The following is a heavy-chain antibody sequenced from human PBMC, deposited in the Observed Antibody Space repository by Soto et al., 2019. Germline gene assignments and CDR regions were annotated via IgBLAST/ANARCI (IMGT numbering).Heavy chain of an antibody. Sequence: PSETLSLTCTVSGGSISSGDYYWSWIRQPPGKGLEWIGYIYYSGSTYYNPSLKSRVTISVDTSKNQFSLKLSSVTAADTAVYYCARVPCVVVAATRYYYYGMDVWGQGTTVTVSS. V-gene: IGHV4-30-4*01. D-gene: IGHD2-15*01. CDR3: ARVPCVVVAATRYYYYGMDV. CDR2: IYYSGST. CDR1: GGSISSGDYY. J-gene: IGHJ6*02.